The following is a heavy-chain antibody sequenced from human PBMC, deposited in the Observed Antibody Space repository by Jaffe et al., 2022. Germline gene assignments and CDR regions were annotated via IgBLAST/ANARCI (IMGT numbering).Heavy chain of an antibody. CDR1: GFTVSSNY. CDR2: IYSGGST. J-gene: IGHJ3*02. CDR3: ARDNPGLWFRESYDAFDI. D-gene: IGHD3-10*01. Sequence: EVQLVESGGGLVQPGGSLRLSCAASGFTVSSNYMSWVRQAPGKGLEWVSVIYSGGSTYYADSVKGRFTISRDNSKNTLYLQMNSLRAEDTAVYYCARDNPGLWFRESYDAFDIWGQGTMVTVSS. V-gene: IGHV3-66*02.